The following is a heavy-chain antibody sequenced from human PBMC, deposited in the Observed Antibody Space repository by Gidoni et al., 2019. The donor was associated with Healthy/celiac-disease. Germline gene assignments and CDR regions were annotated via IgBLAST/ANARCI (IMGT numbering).Heavy chain of an antibody. Sequence: QVQLQESGPGLVKPSQTLSLTCTVSGGSISSGSYYWSWIRQPAGKGLEWIGRIYTSGSTNYNPSLKSRVTISVDTSKNQFSLKLSSVTAADTAVYYCARDGWFEYCSGGSCYSNYYYGMDVWGQGTTVTVSS. D-gene: IGHD2-15*01. CDR2: IYTSGST. CDR1: GGSISSGSYY. CDR3: ARDGWFEYCSGGSCYSNYYYGMDV. J-gene: IGHJ6*02. V-gene: IGHV4-61*02.